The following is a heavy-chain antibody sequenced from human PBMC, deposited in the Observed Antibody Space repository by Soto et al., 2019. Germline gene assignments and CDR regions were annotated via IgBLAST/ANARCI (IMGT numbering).Heavy chain of an antibody. V-gene: IGHV1-18*04. CDR1: GYTFTSYG. CDR3: TRASDGYRSGWYVGYFDF. J-gene: IGHJ4*02. Sequence: ASVKVSCKASGYTFTSYGISWVRQAPGQGLEWMGWIRAYNGYTNYAQKFQGRVTVTTDTSTSTAYMELRNLISDDTAIYYCTRASDGYRSGWYVGYFDFWGQGTLVTVSS. D-gene: IGHD6-19*01. CDR2: IRAYNGYT.